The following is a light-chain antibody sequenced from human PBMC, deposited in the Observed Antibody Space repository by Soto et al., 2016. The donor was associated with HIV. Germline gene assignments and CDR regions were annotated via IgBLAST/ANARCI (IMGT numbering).Light chain of an antibody. J-gene: IGLJ1*01. CDR3: HVWDSDSAHYV. Sequence: YVLTQPPSVSVAPGQTATITCGGRNIGGKTVHWYQQKPGQVPVLAVYDDYHRASGIPERFAGSNSGNTATLAISRVEAGDEADYYCHVWDSDSAHYVFGTGTQVTVL. CDR2: DDY. CDR1: NIGGKT. V-gene: IGLV3-21*02.